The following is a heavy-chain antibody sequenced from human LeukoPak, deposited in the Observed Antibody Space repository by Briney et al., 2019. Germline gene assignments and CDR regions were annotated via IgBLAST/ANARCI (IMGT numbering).Heavy chain of an antibody. Sequence: PGGSLRLSCAASGFTFSSYSMVWVRQAPGKGLEWVSSISSGSNYIYYADSVKGRFIVSRDNAKNSLYLQMNSLRDEDTAVYYCARDGYPGGDYWGQGTLVTVSS. CDR3: ARDGYPGGDY. CDR1: GFTFSSYS. D-gene: IGHD3-22*01. CDR2: ISSGSNYI. J-gene: IGHJ4*02. V-gene: IGHV3-21*01.